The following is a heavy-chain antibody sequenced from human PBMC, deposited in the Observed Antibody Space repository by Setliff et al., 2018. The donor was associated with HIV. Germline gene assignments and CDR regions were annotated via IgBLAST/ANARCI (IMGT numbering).Heavy chain of an antibody. D-gene: IGHD3-22*01. J-gene: IGHJ5*02. CDR1: GGSISSHY. V-gene: IGHV4-59*08. CDR2: IYYSGST. CDR3: ARHPYYYDSSGYHAPNWFDP. Sequence: PSETLSLTCTVSGGSISSHYWNWIRQPPGKGLEWIGYIYYSGSTNYNLSLKSRVTISVDTSKNQFSLKLSSVTAADTAVYYCARHPYYYDSSGYHAPNWFDPWGQGTLVTVSS.